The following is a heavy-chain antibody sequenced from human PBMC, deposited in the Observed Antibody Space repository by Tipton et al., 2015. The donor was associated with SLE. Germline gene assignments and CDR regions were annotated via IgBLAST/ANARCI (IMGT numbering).Heavy chain of an antibody. CDR2: ISTKNGDT. D-gene: IGHD3-10*02. Sequence: QSGPEVKKPGASVNVSCKASGYSFSDYTMNWVRQAPGQGLEWMGWISTKNGDTKYAQRFQGRVSMTTDTSTSTTYMALRSPRSDDTAIYYCARECSGTGCLDYWGQGTLVTVSS. V-gene: IGHV1-18*01. CDR1: GYSFSDYT. J-gene: IGHJ4*02. CDR3: ARECSGTGCLDY.